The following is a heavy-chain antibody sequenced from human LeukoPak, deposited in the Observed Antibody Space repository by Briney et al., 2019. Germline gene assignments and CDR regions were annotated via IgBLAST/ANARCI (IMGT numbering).Heavy chain of an antibody. V-gene: IGHV4-59*01. CDR2: IYYSGST. D-gene: IGHD1-1*01. CDR1: GGSISSYY. Sequence: PSETLSLTCTVSGGSISSYYWSWIRQPPGKGLEWIGYIYYSGSTNYNPSLKSRVTISVDTSKNQFSLKLSSVTAADTAVYYCAGDNQLERSAFDIWGQGTMVTVSS. CDR3: AGDNQLERSAFDI. J-gene: IGHJ3*02.